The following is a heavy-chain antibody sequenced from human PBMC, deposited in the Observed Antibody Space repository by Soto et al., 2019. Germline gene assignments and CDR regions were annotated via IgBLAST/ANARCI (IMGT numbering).Heavy chain of an antibody. D-gene: IGHD3-16*01. CDR2: VLYDGSKK. V-gene: IGHV3-30*18. CDR1: GFKFSDYG. Sequence: VHLVESGGGVVQPGTSLRLSCRASGFKFSDYGMDWVRQAPGKGLEWVSRVLYDGSKKYYADCVKGRFTISRDNPRNTLYLQMDSLRAEDTGVYYCVKDLALMGDYWGQGTPVTVSS. CDR3: VKDLALMGDY. J-gene: IGHJ4*02.